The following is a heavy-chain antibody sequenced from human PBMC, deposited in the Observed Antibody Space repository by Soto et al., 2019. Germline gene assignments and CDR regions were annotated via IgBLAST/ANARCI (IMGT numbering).Heavy chain of an antibody. CDR3: AHSTEKTLGSSLGFDY. CDR1: GFSLSTSGVG. V-gene: IGHV2-5*02. D-gene: IGHD6-6*01. CDR2: IYWDDAK. Sequence: VSGPTLVNPTQTLTLTCTFSGFSLSTSGVGVGWISQPPGKALEWLALIYWDDAKRYSPSLKSRLTITKDTSKNQVVLTMTNMDPVDTATYYCAHSTEKTLGSSLGFDYWGQGTLVTVSS. J-gene: IGHJ4*02.